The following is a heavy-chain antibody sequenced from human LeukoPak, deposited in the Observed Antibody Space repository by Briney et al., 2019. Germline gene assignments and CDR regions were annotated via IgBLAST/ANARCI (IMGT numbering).Heavy chain of an antibody. Sequence: GGSLRLSCAASGFTFSSYWMSWVRQAPGKALEWVANIKEDGSEKYYVDSVKGRFTISRDNAKKSLYLQMNSLRAEDTAVYYCASNDFWSGYYNSDSYYYYMDVWGKGTTVIISS. V-gene: IGHV3-7*01. J-gene: IGHJ6*03. CDR1: GFTFSSYW. D-gene: IGHD3-3*01. CDR2: IKEDGSEK. CDR3: ASNDFWSGYYNSDSYYYYMDV.